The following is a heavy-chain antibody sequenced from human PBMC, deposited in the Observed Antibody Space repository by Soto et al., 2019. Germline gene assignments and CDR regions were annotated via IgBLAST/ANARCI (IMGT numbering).Heavy chain of an antibody. CDR1: CGSFSGYY. CDR2: MNHSGFT. Sequence: PSETLSLTCAVYCGSFSGYYWSWIRQPPGKGLYCIGEMNHSGFTXXXPCLNSRXXISVDRSKNHXCLQLXRVTAAYTALXYCARGVPEIGNCFDPWRQGTLVTVSS. J-gene: IGHJ5*02. D-gene: IGHD3-22*01. V-gene: IGHV4-34*01. CDR3: ARGVPEIGNCFDP.